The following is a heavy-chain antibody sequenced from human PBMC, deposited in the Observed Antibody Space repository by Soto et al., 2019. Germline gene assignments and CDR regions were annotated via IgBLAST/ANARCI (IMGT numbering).Heavy chain of an antibody. V-gene: IGHV3-30-3*01. Sequence: QVKLVESGGDVVRPGMSLRLSCETFGFTFSRYPIHWVRQAPGKGLEWVAGISFDEANKKYADSVRGRFTVSRDNLKITVYLQMDSLGAEDTASYFCAREEPHPAPLVFWGQGTQVTVSS. CDR2: ISFDEANK. CDR3: AREEPHPAPLVF. CDR1: GFTFSRYP. J-gene: IGHJ4*02.